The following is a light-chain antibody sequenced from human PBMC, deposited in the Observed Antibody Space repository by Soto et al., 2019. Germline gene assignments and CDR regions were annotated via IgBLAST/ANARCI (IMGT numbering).Light chain of an antibody. V-gene: IGKV1-39*01. Sequence: DIQMTQSPSSLSASVGDRVTITCRTSQYISSYLNWYQQKPGKAPKVLLCAASTLQSGVPSRFSGSASGTDFTLTISSLQPEDFATYYCQQSYSTPYTFGQGTTLEIK. J-gene: IGKJ2*01. CDR1: QYISSY. CDR3: QQSYSTPYT. CDR2: AAS.